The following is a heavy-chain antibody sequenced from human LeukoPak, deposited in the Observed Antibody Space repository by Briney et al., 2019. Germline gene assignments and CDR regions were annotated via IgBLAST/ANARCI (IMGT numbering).Heavy chain of an antibody. CDR3: ARMREQWLVYYYYYYMDV. V-gene: IGHV1-2*02. D-gene: IGHD6-19*01. J-gene: IGHJ6*03. Sequence: EASVKVSCKASGYTFTGYYMHWVRQAPGQGLEWMGWLNPNSGGTNYAQKLQGRVTMTRDTSISTAYMELSRLRSDDTAVYYCARMREQWLVYYYYYYMDVWGKGTTVTVSS. CDR2: LNPNSGGT. CDR1: GYTFTGYY.